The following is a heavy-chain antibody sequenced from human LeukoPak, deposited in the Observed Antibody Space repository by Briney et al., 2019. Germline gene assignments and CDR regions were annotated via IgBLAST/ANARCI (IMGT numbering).Heavy chain of an antibody. CDR3: AKSGGVRFDP. CDR1: GFTFSTYG. V-gene: IGHV3-23*01. Sequence: PGGSLRLSCAASGFTFSTYGMSWVRQAPGKGLEWVSAISVSGGSTYHADSVKGRFTISRDNSKNTLYLQMNSLRADDTAVYYCAKSGGVRFDPWGQGTLVTVSS. CDR2: ISVSGGST. D-gene: IGHD3-16*01. J-gene: IGHJ5*02.